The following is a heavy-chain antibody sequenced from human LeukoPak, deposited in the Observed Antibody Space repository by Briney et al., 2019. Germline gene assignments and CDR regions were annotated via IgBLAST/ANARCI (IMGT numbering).Heavy chain of an antibody. CDR3: TRDRPNYYGSGGHYYRRNGDY. V-gene: IGHV3-23*01. D-gene: IGHD3-22*01. CDR1: GFTFSIYA. CDR2: ISSKGELT. Sequence: GVSLRLSCAASGFTFSIYAMSWVRQAPGKGLEWVSSISSKGELTFYADSVKGRFTISRDNSESTLYLQMNILRAEDTAIYYCTRDRPNYYGSGGHYYRRNGDYWGQGTLVTVSS. J-gene: IGHJ4*02.